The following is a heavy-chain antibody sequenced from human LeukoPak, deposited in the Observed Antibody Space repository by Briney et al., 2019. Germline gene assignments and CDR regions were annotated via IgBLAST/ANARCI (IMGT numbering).Heavy chain of an antibody. CDR3: AAHVEWATILSH. J-gene: IGHJ4*02. V-gene: IGHV3-66*01. Sequence: GGSLRLSCAASGFTVSSNYMSWVRQFPGKGLEWLSVMYRDGTTSYADSVKGRSTISRDNSNNTFFLHMNRLRVEDTAVYFCAAHVEWATILSHWGQGTLVTVSS. CDR2: MYRDGTT. D-gene: IGHD5-12*01. CDR1: GFTVSSNY.